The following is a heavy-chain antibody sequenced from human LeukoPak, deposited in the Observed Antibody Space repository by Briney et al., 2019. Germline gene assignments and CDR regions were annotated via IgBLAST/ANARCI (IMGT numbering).Heavy chain of an antibody. CDR3: ARQGYSNGWSYMDV. V-gene: IGHV4-4*07. Sequence: SETLSLICTVSGASLSGYFWTWIRQPAGKGLEWIGRVYISGNTNYNPSLKSRVTMSVDTSNNQFSLKMRSVTAADTAVYYCARQGYSNGWSYMDVWGKGPRSPSPQ. D-gene: IGHD6-19*01. CDR1: GASLSGYF. J-gene: IGHJ6*01. CDR2: VYISGNT.